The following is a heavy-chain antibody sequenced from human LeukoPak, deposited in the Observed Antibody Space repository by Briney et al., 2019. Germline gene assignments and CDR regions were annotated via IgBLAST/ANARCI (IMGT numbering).Heavy chain of an antibody. CDR1: GFTFSSYA. V-gene: IGHV3-23*01. D-gene: IGHD3-22*01. CDR2: ISGSGGST. CDR3: AKDPTPAYYYDSSGSHPHWFDP. Sequence: PGGSLRLSCAASGFTFSSYAMSWVRQAPGKGLEWVSAISGSGGSTYYADSVKGRFTISRDNSKNTLYLQMNSLRAEDTAVYYCAKDPTPAYYYDSSGSHPHWFDPWGQGTLVTASS. J-gene: IGHJ5*02.